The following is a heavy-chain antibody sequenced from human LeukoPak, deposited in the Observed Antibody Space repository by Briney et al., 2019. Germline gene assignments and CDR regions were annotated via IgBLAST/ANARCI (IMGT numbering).Heavy chain of an antibody. Sequence: PSETLSLTCAVYGRSFGGYYWGWIRQPPGKGLEWNGEINHSGSTNYSPTLKSRVTISVDTSKNQFSLKLSSVTAADTAVYYCARSPVSDSSGREPFDIWGQGTMVTVSS. CDR1: GRSFGGYY. CDR2: INHSGST. J-gene: IGHJ3*02. D-gene: IGHD3-22*01. CDR3: ARSPVSDSSGREPFDI. V-gene: IGHV4-34*01.